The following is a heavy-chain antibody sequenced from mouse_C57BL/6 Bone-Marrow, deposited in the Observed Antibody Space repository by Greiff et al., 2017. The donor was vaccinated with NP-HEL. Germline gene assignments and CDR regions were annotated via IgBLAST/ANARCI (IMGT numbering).Heavy chain of an antibody. CDR3: ARESPPPPVYGSNAMDY. D-gene: IGHD1-1*01. CDR2: IYPGSGNT. Sequence: VQLQQSGAELVRPGASVKLSCKASGYTFTDYYINWVKQRPGQGLEWIARIYPGSGNTYYNEKFKGKATLTAEKSSSTAYMQLSSLTSEDSAVYFCARESPPPPVYGSNAMDYWGQGTSVTVSS. V-gene: IGHV1-76*01. J-gene: IGHJ4*01. CDR1: GYTFTDYY.